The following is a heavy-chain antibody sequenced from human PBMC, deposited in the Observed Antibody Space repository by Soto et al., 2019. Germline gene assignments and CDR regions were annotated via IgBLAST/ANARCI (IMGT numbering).Heavy chain of an antibody. Sequence: SETLSLTCTVSGGSISSYYWSWIRQPPGKGLEWIVYIYYSGSTNYNPSLKSRVTISVDTSKNQFSLKLSSVTAADTAVYYCARENFVVVVAATRYYYYYYYMDVWGKGTTVTVSS. V-gene: IGHV4-59*01. CDR3: ARENFVVVVAATRYYYYYYYMDV. J-gene: IGHJ6*03. CDR1: GGSISSYY. D-gene: IGHD2-15*01. CDR2: IYYSGST.